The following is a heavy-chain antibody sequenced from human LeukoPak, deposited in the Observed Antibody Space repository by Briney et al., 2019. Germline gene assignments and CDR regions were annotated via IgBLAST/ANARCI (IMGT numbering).Heavy chain of an antibody. CDR1: GGSFSGYY. V-gene: IGHV4-34*01. CDR3: ARGGVQDYGMDV. Sequence: SETLSLTCAVYGGSFSGYYWSWIRQPPGKGLEWIGEINHSGSTNYNPSLKSRVTISVDTSKNQFSLKLSSVTAADTAVYYCARGGVQDYGMDVWAQETTVTVSS. CDR2: INHSGST. D-gene: IGHD1-1*01. J-gene: IGHJ6*02.